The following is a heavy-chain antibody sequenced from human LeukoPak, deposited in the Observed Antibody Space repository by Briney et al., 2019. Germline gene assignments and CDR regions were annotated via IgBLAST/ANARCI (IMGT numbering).Heavy chain of an antibody. CDR3: ANKKSSAYYYAAFDY. V-gene: IGHV3-23*01. D-gene: IGHD3-22*01. CDR2: ISGSGGST. CDR1: GFTFSSHA. J-gene: IGHJ4*02. Sequence: SGGSLRLSCAVSGFTFSSHAMSWVRQAPGKGLEWVSVISGSGGSTYYADSVKGRFTISRDNSKNTLYLQMNSLRAEDTAVYYCANKKSSAYYYAAFDYWGQGTLVTVSS.